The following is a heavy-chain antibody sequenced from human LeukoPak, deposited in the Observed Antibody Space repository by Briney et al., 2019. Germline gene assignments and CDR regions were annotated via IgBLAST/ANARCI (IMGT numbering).Heavy chain of an antibody. CDR1: GGSISSYY. J-gene: IGHJ6*02. D-gene: IGHD3-10*01. Sequence: SETLSLTCTVSGGSISSYYWSWIRQPPGKGLEWIGYIYYSGSTNYNPSLKSRVTISVDTSKNQFSLKLSSVTAADTAVYYCARGYGHPYYYYYYGMDVWGQGTTVTFSS. CDR2: IYYSGST. V-gene: IGHV4-59*01. CDR3: ARGYGHPYYYYYYGMDV.